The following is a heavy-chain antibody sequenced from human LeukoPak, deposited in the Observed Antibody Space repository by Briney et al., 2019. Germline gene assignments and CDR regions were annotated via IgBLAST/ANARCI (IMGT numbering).Heavy chain of an antibody. CDR2: IYYSGST. CDR3: ARDLPRLGIPFDY. Sequence: SETLSLTCTVSGGSISSYYWSWIRQPPGKGLEWIGYIYYSGSTNYNPSLKSRVTISVDTSKNQFSLKLSSVTAADTAVYYCARDLPRLGIPFDYWGQGTLVTVSS. CDR1: GGSISSYY. J-gene: IGHJ4*02. D-gene: IGHD7-27*01. V-gene: IGHV4-59*01.